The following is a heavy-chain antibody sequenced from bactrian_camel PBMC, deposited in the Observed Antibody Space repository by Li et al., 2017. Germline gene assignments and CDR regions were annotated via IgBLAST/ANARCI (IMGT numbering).Heavy chain of an antibody. V-gene: IGHV3S6*01. D-gene: IGHD2*01. CDR2: VESDGSVT. J-gene: IGHJ4*01. Sequence: HVQLVESGGGSVQEGGTLTLSCAASLSTYNSYCMGWFRQAPGKEREGVATVESDGSVTYADSVKGRFTMSKDSAKNNLSLQMNRLKPEDSAMYYCGAELTHTHVKVMNGACEFNYWGQGTQVTVS. CDR1: LSTYNSYC. CDR3: GAELTHTHVKVMNGACEFNY.